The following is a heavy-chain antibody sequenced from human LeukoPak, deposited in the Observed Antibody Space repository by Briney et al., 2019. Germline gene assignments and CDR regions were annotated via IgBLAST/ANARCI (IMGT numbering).Heavy chain of an antibody. D-gene: IGHD3-16*01. CDR3: AKGPQGD. Sequence: GGSLRLSCAASGFTFSNYAMSWVRQAPGKGLEWVSAIDSGGGTYYADSVKGRFTISRDNSKNTLYLQLNSLRAEDTAVYYCAKGPQGDWGQGAVVTVSS. CDR2: IDSGGGT. V-gene: IGHV3-23*01. J-gene: IGHJ4*02. CDR1: GFTFSNYA.